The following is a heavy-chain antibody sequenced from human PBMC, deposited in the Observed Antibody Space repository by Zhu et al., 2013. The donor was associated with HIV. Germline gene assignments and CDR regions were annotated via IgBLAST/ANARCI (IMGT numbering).Heavy chain of an antibody. CDR2: IIPIFGTA. V-gene: IGHV1-69*06. Sequence: QVQLVQSGAEVKKPGSSVKVSCKASGGTFSSYAISWVRQAPGQGLEWMGGIIPIFGTANYAQKFQGRVTITADKSTSTAYMELSSLRSEDTAVYYCAREDAWTRGPDNAVLDWFDPWGQGTRGHRLL. CDR1: GGTFSSYA. D-gene: IGHD1-20*01. CDR3: AREDAWTRGPDNAVLDWFDP. J-gene: IGHJ5*02.